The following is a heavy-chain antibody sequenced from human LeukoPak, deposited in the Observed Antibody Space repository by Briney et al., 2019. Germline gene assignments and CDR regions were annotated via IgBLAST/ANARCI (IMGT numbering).Heavy chain of an antibody. J-gene: IGHJ4*02. CDR3: ASYTPNWKDGRMFDY. V-gene: IGHV3-21*05. CDR1: GFTFSSYS. CDR2: ISSSSSYI. D-gene: IGHD1-1*01. Sequence: GSLRLSCAASGFTFSSYSMNWVRQAPGKGLEWVSYISSSSSYIYYADSVKGRFTISRDNAKNSLYLQMNSLRAEDTAVYYCASYTPNWKDGRMFDYWGQGTLVTVSS.